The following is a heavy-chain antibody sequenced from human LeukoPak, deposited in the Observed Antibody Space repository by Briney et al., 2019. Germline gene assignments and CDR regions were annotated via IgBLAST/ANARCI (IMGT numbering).Heavy chain of an antibody. CDR3: AREPTGDY. CDR2: ISSGGTFM. CDR1: GFTLFSDS. J-gene: IGHJ4*02. Sequence: PGGSLRLSCADSGFTLFSDSINWVRQAPGKGLEWVSSISSGGTFMYYADSVKGRFTISRDNAKKSVFLQMNSLRAEDSAVYYCAREPTGDYWGQGMLVTVSS. D-gene: IGHD1-1*01. V-gene: IGHV3-21*01.